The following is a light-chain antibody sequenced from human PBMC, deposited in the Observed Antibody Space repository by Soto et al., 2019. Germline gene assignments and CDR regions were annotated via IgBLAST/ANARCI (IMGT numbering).Light chain of an antibody. V-gene: IGKV1-5*01. CDR2: DAS. Sequence: DIQMTQSPSTLSSSVGDRVTITFRASQSTLSWLAWYQHKPGKAPKLLIYDASSLESGVPSRFSGSRSGTEFTLTISSLQPDDIATYYCQQYDTYWTFGQGTNVDIK. J-gene: IGKJ1*01. CDR1: QSTLSW. CDR3: QQYDTYWT.